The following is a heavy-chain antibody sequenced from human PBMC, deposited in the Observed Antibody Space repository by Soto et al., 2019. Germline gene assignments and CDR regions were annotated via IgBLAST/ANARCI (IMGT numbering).Heavy chain of an antibody. CDR3: ARVVGDPPRFDY. J-gene: IGHJ4*02. Sequence: EVQLVESGGGLVQPGGSLRLSCAASGFTFSSYNINWVRQAPGKGLEWVSYISSSSSTIYYADSVKGRFTIPRDNPKNSLYLKMNSLRAEDTAVYYCARVVGDPPRFDYWGKGTLVTVSS. V-gene: IGHV3-48*01. CDR2: ISSSSSTI. CDR1: GFTFSSYN.